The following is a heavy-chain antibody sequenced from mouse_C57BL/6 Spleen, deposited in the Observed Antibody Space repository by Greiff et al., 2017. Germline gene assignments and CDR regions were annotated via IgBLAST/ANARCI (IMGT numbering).Heavy chain of an antibody. J-gene: IGHJ4*01. CDR2: IYPGDGDT. V-gene: IGHV1-80*01. Sequence: QVQLQQSGAELVKPGASVKISCKASGYAFSSYWMNWVKQRPGKGLAWIGQIYPGDGDTNYNGKFKGKATLTADKSSSTAYMQLSSLTSEDSAVYFCASSYGNYDAMDYWGQGTSGTVSS. CDR1: GYAFSSYW. CDR3: ASSYGNYDAMDY. D-gene: IGHD2-1*01.